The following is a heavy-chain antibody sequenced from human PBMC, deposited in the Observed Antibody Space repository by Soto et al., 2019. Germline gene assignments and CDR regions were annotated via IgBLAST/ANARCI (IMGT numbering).Heavy chain of an antibody. CDR2: IYYSGST. J-gene: IGHJ6*02. CDR1: GGSISSYY. V-gene: IGHV4-59*01. D-gene: IGHD3-3*01. CDR3: ARGYDFWGYYCYYGMDV. Sequence: SETLSLTCTVSGGSISSYYWSWIRQPPGKGLEWIGYIYYSGSTNYNPSLKSRVTISVDTSKNQFSLKLSSVTAADTAVYYCARGYDFWGYYCYYGMDVWGQGTTVTVSS.